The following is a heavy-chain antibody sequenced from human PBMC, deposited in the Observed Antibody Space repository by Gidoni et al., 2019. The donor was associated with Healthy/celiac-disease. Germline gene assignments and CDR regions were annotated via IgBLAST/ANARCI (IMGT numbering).Heavy chain of an antibody. CDR1: GFTFGDYA. CDR3: TSDGPISTRVVPLPWAFDI. V-gene: IGHV3-49*03. CDR2: IRSKAYGGTT. Sequence: EVQLVESGGGWGQPGRSLRLSCTAAGFTFGDYAMSWFRQAPGKGLEWVGFIRSKAYGGTTEYAASVKGRFTISRDDSKSIAYLQMNSLKTEDTAVYYCTSDGPISTRVVPLPWAFDIWGHGTMVTVSS. D-gene: IGHD3-3*01. J-gene: IGHJ3*02.